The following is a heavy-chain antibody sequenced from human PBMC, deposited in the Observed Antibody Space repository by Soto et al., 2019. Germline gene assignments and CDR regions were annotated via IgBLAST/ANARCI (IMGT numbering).Heavy chain of an antibody. CDR2: ISASTRNT. D-gene: IGHD2-15*01. CDR3: ARCYCSVGSCYACWHFDL. Sequence: ASVNVSCKASGYTFTKDAISWVRQAPGQGLEWMGWISASTRNTDQAQNFQGRVTMTIDTSTNTANMELRSLRSDDTAVYYCARCYCSVGSCYACWHFDLWGRGTLVTVSS. V-gene: IGHV1-18*01. CDR1: GYTFTKDA. J-gene: IGHJ2*01.